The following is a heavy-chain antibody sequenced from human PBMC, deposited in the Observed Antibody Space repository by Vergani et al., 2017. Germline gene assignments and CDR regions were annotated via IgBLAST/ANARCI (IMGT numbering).Heavy chain of an antibody. D-gene: IGHD2-15*01. CDR3: ARLDIVVVVAATHPDSDYYGMDV. CDR2: IYPGDSDT. J-gene: IGHJ6*02. CDR1: GYSFTSYW. Sequence: EVQLVPSGAEVKKPGESLKISCKGSGYSFTSYWIGWVRQMPGKGLEWMGIIYPGDSDTRYSPSFQGQVTISADKSISTAYLQWSSLKASDTAMYYCARLDIVVVVAATHPDSDYYGMDVWGQGTTVTVSS. V-gene: IGHV5-51*03.